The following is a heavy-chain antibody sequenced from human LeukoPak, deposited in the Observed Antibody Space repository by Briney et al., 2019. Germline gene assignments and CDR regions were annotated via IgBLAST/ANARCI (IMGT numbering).Heavy chain of an antibody. CDR2: ISSSSSTI. D-gene: IGHD2-2*01. CDR3: ARGHTRGSVVVPAALGMYYYYYMDV. V-gene: IGHV3-48*01. Sequence: GGSLRLSXAASGFTFSSYSMNWVRQAPGKGVEWVSCISSSSSTIYYADSVKGRFTISRDNAKNSLYLQMNSLRAEDTAVYYCARGHTRGSVVVPAALGMYYYYYMDVWGKGTTVTVSS. J-gene: IGHJ6*03. CDR1: GFTFSSYS.